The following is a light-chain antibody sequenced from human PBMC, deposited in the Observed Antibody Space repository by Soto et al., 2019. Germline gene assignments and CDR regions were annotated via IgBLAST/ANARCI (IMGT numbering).Light chain of an antibody. Sequence: IVMTQSPDSLDVSLGERATINCKSSRSVMFSSNSKNALAWYQQRPGQPPKLLFYWASTRESGVPDRFSGSGSGTDFTLTISALQAEDVAVYYCQQYFVTPPTFGGGTKVEIK. J-gene: IGKJ4*01. V-gene: IGKV4-1*01. CDR1: RSVMFSSNSKNA. CDR3: QQYFVTPPT. CDR2: WAS.